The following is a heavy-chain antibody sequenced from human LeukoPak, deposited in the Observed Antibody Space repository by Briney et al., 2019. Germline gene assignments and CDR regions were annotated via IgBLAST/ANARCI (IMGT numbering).Heavy chain of an antibody. CDR2: IIPIFGTA. Sequence: ASVKVSCKASGGTFSSYAISWVRQAPGQGLEWMGGIIPIFGTASYAQKFQGRVTITADESTSTAYMELSSLRSEDTAVYYCARATVTTSLFDYWGQGTLVTVSS. D-gene: IGHD4-17*01. V-gene: IGHV1-69*13. CDR1: GGTFSSYA. CDR3: ARATVTTSLFDY. J-gene: IGHJ4*02.